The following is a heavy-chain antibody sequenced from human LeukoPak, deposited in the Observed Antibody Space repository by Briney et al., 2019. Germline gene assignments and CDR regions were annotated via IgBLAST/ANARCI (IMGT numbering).Heavy chain of an antibody. D-gene: IGHD5-24*01. CDR2: IDHRGDT. CDR3: ARGATISETGYLDF. J-gene: IGHJ4*03. Sequence: SETLSLTCAVYGGSFSRYYWSWIRQSPGKGLEWIAEIDHRGDTNYNPSVKSRVTTSVDTSKNQFSLKVRSLSAADTAVYYCARGATISETGYLDFWGQGTPVTVSS. V-gene: IGHV4-34*01. CDR1: GGSFSRYY.